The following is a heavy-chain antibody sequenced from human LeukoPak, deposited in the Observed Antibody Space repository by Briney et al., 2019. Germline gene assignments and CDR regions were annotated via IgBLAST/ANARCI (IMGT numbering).Heavy chain of an antibody. CDR3: AKGARYSSSLYYYYYGMDV. CDR2: ISWNGGSI. J-gene: IGHJ6*02. CDR1: GFTFDDYA. Sequence: GGSLRLSCAASGFTFDDYAMHWVRQAPGKGLEWVSGISWNGGSIGYADSVKGRFTISRDNAKNSLYLQMNSLRAEDTALYYCAKGARYSSSLYYYYYGMDVWGQGTTVTVSS. D-gene: IGHD6-13*01. V-gene: IGHV3-9*01.